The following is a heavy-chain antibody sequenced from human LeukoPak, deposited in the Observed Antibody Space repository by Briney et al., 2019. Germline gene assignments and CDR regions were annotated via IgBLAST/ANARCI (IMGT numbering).Heavy chain of an antibody. CDR1: GGSFSGYY. V-gene: IGHV4-34*01. CDR2: INHSGST. J-gene: IGHJ6*03. Sequence: SETLSLTCAVYGGSFSGYYWSWIRRPPGKGLEWIGEINHSGSTNYNPSLKSRVTISVDTSKNQFSLKLSSVTAADTAVYYCARGRGYSYGYPSYYYMDVWGKGTTVTVSS. D-gene: IGHD5-18*01. CDR3: ARGRGYSYGYPSYYYMDV.